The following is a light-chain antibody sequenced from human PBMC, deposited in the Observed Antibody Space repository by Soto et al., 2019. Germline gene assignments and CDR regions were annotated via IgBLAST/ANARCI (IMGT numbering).Light chain of an antibody. CDR2: GAS. J-gene: IGKJ4*01. V-gene: IGKV3D-20*02. Sequence: EIVLMQSPGTLSLSPGERATLSCGASQSVSSSYLAWYQQKPGQAPRLLIYGASSRATGIPDRFSGSGSGTDFTLTISRMEPEDFAVYYCQQRSNWPPGTFGGGTKV. CDR1: QSVSSSY. CDR3: QQRSNWPPGT.